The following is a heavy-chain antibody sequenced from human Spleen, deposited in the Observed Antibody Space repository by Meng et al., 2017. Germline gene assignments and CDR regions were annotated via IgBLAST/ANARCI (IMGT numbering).Heavy chain of an antibody. CDR1: GGTFSYYG. J-gene: IGHJ4*02. Sequence: SVKVSCKVSGGTFSYYGFTWVRQAPGQGLEWIGGIIPSFGPANYAQKFQGRVTITADKSTSTAYMELSSLRSEDTAVYYCARANPPDYWGQGTLVTVSS. V-gene: IGHV1-69*06. CDR2: IIPSFGPA. CDR3: ARANPPDY.